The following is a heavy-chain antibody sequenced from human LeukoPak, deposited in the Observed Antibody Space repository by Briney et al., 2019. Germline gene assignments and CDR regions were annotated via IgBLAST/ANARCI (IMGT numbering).Heavy chain of an antibody. CDR3: ARSGGSGSYSY. V-gene: IGHV4-59*01. CDR2: IYYTGST. Sequence: PSETLSLTCTVSGGYINSYYWSWIRQPPGKGLEWIGYIYYTGSTYYNPSLKSRVTISVDTSKTQLSLKPSSVTAADTAVYYCARSGGSGSYSYWGQGTQVTVSS. J-gene: IGHJ4*02. CDR1: GGYINSYY. D-gene: IGHD3-10*01.